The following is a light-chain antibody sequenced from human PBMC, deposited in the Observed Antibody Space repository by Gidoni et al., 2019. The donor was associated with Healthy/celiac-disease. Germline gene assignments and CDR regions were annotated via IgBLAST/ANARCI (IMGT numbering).Light chain of an antibody. CDR3: QAWDSSTVV. CDR1: KLGDKY. J-gene: IGLJ2*01. V-gene: IGLV3-1*01. CDR2: QDS. Sequence: SYELTQPPSVSVSPEQPASITCSGDKLGDKYACWYQQKPGQSPVLVIYQDSKRPSGIPERFSGSNSGNTATLTISGTQAMDEADYYCQAWDSSTVVFGGGTKLTVL.